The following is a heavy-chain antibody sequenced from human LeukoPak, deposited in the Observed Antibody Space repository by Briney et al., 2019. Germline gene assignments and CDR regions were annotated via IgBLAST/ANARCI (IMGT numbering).Heavy chain of an antibody. CDR2: IYYTGST. CDR1: GGSISNYY. Sequence: SETLSLTCTVSGGSISNYYWNWIRQPPGKGLEWIGYIYYTGSTNYNPSLKSRVTMSVDTSKNQFSLNLRSVTPEDTAVYYCARSLIPEQLVLNFWGQGTLVTVSS. J-gene: IGHJ4*02. V-gene: IGHV4-59*01. CDR3: ARSLIPEQLVLNF. D-gene: IGHD6-13*01.